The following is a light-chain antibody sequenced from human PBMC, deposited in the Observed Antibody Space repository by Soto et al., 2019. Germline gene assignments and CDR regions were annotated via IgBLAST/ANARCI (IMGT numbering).Light chain of an antibody. CDR1: QGVRNE. V-gene: IGKV1-6*01. J-gene: IGKJ1*01. CDR2: ASS. Sequence: AIQMTQSPSSLSASVGDRVTITCRASQGVRNELAWYQQRPGKAPNLLIYASSTLQSGVPSRFSGSGSGTDFTLTINNPQPDDFATYYCLQDYAYPRTFGQGTKVEIK. CDR3: LQDYAYPRT.